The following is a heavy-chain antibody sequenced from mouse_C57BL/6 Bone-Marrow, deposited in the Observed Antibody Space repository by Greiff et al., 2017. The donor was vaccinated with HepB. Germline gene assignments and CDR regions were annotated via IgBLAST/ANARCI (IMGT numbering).Heavy chain of an antibody. CDR1: GFTFSDYG. CDR3: ARRLPCFDY. Sequence: EVQRVESGGGLVKPGGSLKLSCAASGFTFSDYGMHWVSQAPEKGLEWVAYISSGSGTINYADTVKGRFTITRDNAKNTLYLQMTSLRSEDTAMYYCARRLPCFDYWGQGTTLTVSS. D-gene: IGHD2-2*01. J-gene: IGHJ2*01. CDR2: ISSGSGTI. V-gene: IGHV5-17*01.